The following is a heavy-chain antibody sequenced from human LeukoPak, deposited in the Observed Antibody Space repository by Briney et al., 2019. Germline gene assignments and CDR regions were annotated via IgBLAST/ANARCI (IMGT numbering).Heavy chain of an antibody. CDR3: ARGYCSSTSCYTFYYYYYGMDV. V-gene: IGHV1-69*04. J-gene: IGHJ6*02. D-gene: IGHD2-2*02. CDR1: GGTFSSYA. Sequence: SVKVSCKASGGTFSSYAISWVRQAPGQGLEWMGRIIPILGIANYAQKFQGRVTITADKSTSTAYMELSSLRSEDTAVYYCARGYCSSTSCYTFYYYYYGMDVWGQGTTVTVSS. CDR2: IIPILGIA.